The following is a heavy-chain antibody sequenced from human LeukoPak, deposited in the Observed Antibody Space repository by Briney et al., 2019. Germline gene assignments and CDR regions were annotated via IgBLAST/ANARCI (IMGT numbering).Heavy chain of an antibody. CDR1: GYTFTNYG. CDR2: ISAYSGNT. CDR3: AISQGSYYDTSGYLGGDY. D-gene: IGHD3-22*01. V-gene: IGHV1-18*01. Sequence: VASVKVSCKASGYTFTNYGIFWVRLAPGQGLEWMGWISAYSGNTNYAQKLQGRVTMTTETSTSTAYMELESLRSDDTAVYYCAISQGSYYDTSGYLGGDYWGQGTLVTVSS. J-gene: IGHJ4*02.